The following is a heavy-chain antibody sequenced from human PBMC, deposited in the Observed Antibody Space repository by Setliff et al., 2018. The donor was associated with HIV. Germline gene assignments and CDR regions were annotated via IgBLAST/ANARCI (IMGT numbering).Heavy chain of an antibody. CDR3: ASVGCSGGSCYWFDP. J-gene: IGHJ5*02. CDR1: GGTFSSYA. D-gene: IGHD2-15*01. Sequence: SVKVSCKASGGTFSSYAISWVRQAPGQGLEWMGGIIPILGIANYAQKLQGRVTITADESTSTAYMELSSLRSEDTAVYYCASVGCSGGSCYWFDPWGQGTLVTVSS. CDR2: IIPILGIA. V-gene: IGHV1-69*10.